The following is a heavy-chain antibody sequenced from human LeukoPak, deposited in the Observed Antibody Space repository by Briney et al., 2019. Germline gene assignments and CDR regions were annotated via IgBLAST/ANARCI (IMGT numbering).Heavy chain of an antibody. D-gene: IGHD2-15*01. V-gene: IGHV1-69*13. Sequence: WASVKVSCKASGGTFSSYAISWVRQAPGQGLEWMGGIIPIFGTANYAQKFQGRVTITADESTSTAYMELSSLRSEDTAVYYCASSFLGYCSGGSCYSNYYYYGMDVWGQGTTVTVSS. CDR3: ASSFLGYCSGGSCYSNYYYYGMDV. CDR1: GGTFSSYA. J-gene: IGHJ6*02. CDR2: IIPIFGTA.